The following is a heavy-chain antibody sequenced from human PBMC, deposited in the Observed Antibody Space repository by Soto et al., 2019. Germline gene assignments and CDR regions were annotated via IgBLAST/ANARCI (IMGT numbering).Heavy chain of an antibody. CDR3: ARQWCSGGSCYNYYSYYMDV. CDR1: GGSISSSSYY. J-gene: IGHJ6*03. Sequence: SETLSLTCTVSGGSISSSSYYWGWIRQPPGKGLEWIGSIYYSGSTYYNPSLKSRVTISVDTSKNQFSLKLSSVTAADTAVYYCARQWCSGGSCYNYYSYYMDVWGKGTTVNVSS. CDR2: IYYSGST. D-gene: IGHD2-15*01. V-gene: IGHV4-39*01.